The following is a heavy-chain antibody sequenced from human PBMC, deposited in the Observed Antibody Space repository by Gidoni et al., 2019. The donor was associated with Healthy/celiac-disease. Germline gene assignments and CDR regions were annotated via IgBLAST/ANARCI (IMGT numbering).Heavy chain of an antibody. CDR3: ARLVGSSGYFDL. J-gene: IGHJ2*01. CDR1: GFSFTNYW. CDR2: IYPGDSDT. D-gene: IGHD2-8*02. Sequence: EVQLVQSGAEVKKPGESLQISCKGSGFSFTNYWIGWVRQMPGKGLEWMGIIYPGDSDTRYSPSFQGQVTVSADKSINTAYLQWSSPKASDTAMYYCARLVGSSGYFDLWGRGTLVTVSS. V-gene: IGHV5-51*03.